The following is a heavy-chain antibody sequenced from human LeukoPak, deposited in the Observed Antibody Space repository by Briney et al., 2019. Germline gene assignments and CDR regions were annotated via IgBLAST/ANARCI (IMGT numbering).Heavy chain of an antibody. D-gene: IGHD1-26*01. V-gene: IGHV4-61*02. CDR3: ARGGGATSFDY. CDR2: IYTSGST. CDR1: GGSISSGSYY. Sequence: PSETLSLTCTVSGGSISSGSYYWSWIRQPAGKGLEWIGRIYTSGSTNYNPSLKSRVTISVDTSKNQFSLKLSSVTAADTAVYYCARGGGATSFDYWGQGTLVTVSS. J-gene: IGHJ4*02.